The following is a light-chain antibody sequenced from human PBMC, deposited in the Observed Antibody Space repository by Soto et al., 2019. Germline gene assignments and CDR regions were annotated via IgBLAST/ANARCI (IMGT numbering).Light chain of an antibody. CDR1: QSVGPN. CDR2: WGS. Sequence: TQSPATLSVSLGEEVTLSCRASQSVGPNLAWYQQRPGQAPRLLIHWGSTRANGVPARFSGSGRGTDFTLTISSLQSEDLAVYYCQQYENWPPYSFGQGTKLEIK. J-gene: IGKJ2*03. CDR3: QQYENWPPYS. V-gene: IGKV3-15*01.